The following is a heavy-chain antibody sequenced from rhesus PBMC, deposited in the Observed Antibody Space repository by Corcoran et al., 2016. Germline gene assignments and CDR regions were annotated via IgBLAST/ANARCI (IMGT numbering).Heavy chain of an antibody. CDR3: VRSGSSWASFAN. V-gene: IGHV4-127*01. CDR2: IGGSSGST. D-gene: IGHD6-13*01. CDR1: GDSINTYSL. J-gene: IGHJ4*01. Sequence: QVQLQESGPGVVKPSETLSLTCAVSGDSINTYSLWICIRHSPGKGLEWIAHIGGSSGSTNYNPSLKSRVTISKDTSKNQFSLNLISVTAADTAMDYCVRSGSSWASFANWGQGVLVTVSS.